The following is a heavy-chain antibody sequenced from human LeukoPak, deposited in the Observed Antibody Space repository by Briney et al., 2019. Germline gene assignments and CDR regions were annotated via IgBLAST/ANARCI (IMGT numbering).Heavy chain of an antibody. J-gene: IGHJ4*02. CDR2: INHSGST. V-gene: IGHV4-34*01. CDR3: ARRIVATRCFDY. D-gene: IGHD5-12*01. Sequence: SETLSLTCAVYGGSFSGYYWSWIRQPPGKGLEWIGEINHSGSTNYNPSLESRVTISVDTSKNQFSLKLRSVTAADTAVYYCARRIVATRCFDYWGQGTLVTVSS. CDR1: GGSFSGYY.